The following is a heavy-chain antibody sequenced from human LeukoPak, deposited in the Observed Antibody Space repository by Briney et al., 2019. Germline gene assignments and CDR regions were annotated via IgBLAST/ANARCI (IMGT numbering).Heavy chain of an antibody. J-gene: IGHJ4*02. D-gene: IGHD1/OR15-1a*01. V-gene: IGHV4-39*07. CDR2: ISHTGIT. CDR1: GGSININSYY. Sequence: PDTLSLTCTVSGGSININSYYWGWIRQPLGEGLEWIRSISHTGITYHNPSLKSRVTISVDTSNNRYSLRLSAMPAADTAVYFCARGDLSATRNYYLDLWGQGSLVTVSS. CDR3: ARGDLSATRNYYLDL.